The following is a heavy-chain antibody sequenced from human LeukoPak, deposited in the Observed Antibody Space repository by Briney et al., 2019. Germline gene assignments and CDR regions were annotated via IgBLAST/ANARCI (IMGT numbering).Heavy chain of an antibody. CDR2: INPNSGDT. V-gene: IGHV1-2*07. CDR3: ATGVATAFTY. J-gene: IGHJ4*02. Sequence: ASVKVSCKASGNTFTAYYIHWVRQAPGQGLEWMAFINPNSGDTYSAPQFQGRVTMTRDTSISTASMELTWLTSGDTAVYYCATGVATAFTYWGQGTLVTVSS. D-gene: IGHD5-18*01. CDR1: GNTFTAYY.